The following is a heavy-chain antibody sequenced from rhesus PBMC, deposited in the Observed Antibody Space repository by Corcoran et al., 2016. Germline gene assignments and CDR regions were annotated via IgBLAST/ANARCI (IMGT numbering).Heavy chain of an antibody. CDR2: IDGSGGGN. D-gene: IGHD5-24*01. J-gene: IGHJ4*01. Sequence: QVQLQESGPGLVKPSETLSLTCAVSGYSISSGYYWGWIRQPPGRGLEWLGSIDGSGGGNALHPARERRVTLSVDPSKNQFSLKLSSVTAADTAVYYCARNSGYSYFDYWGQGVLVTVSS. CDR3: ARNSGYSYFDY. V-gene: IGHV4S14*01. CDR1: GYSISSGYY.